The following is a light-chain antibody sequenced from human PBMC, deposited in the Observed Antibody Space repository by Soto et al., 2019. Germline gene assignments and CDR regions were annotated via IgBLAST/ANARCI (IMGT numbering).Light chain of an antibody. V-gene: IGLV2-14*01. CDR1: SSDVGDYNY. Sequence: QSVLTQPASVSGSPGQSITISCTGTSSDVGDYNYVSWYQHHPGKAPKLMIYEVTNRPSGVSNRFSGSKSGTTASLTISGLQPEDEADYYCSSYSSSTTLVIFGGGTKVTVL. J-gene: IGLJ2*01. CDR3: SSYSSSTTLVI. CDR2: EVT.